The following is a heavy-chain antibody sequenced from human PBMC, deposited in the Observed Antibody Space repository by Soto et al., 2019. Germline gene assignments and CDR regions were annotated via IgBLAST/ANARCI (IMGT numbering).Heavy chain of an antibody. V-gene: IGHV1-69*12. D-gene: IGHD6-13*01. J-gene: IGHJ4*02. CDR3: ASMAATGTGFDY. CDR1: GGTFSSYA. Sequence: QVQLVQSGAEVKKPGSSVKVSCKASGGTFSSYAISWVRQAPGQGLEWMGGIIPIFGTANYAQKFQGRVTITADESTITAYMEITSLTAEDTAVYYCASMAATGTGFDYWGQGTLVTVSS. CDR2: IIPIFGTA.